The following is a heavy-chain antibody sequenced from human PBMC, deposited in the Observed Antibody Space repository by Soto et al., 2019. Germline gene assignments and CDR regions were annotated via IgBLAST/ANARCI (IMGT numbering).Heavy chain of an antibody. Sequence: QGQLVESGGGVVQPGRSLRLSCAASGFTFSSYGMHWVRQAPGKGLEWVAVIWYDGSNKYYADSVKGRFTISRDNSKNTLYLQMNSLRAEDTAVYYCARDRSGYYDSSGYPGDFDYWGQGTLVTVSS. CDR2: IWYDGSNK. V-gene: IGHV3-33*01. CDR1: GFTFSSYG. D-gene: IGHD3-22*01. J-gene: IGHJ4*02. CDR3: ARDRSGYYDSSGYPGDFDY.